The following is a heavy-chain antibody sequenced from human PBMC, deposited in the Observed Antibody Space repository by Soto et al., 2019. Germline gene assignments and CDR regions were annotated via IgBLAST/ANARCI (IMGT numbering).Heavy chain of an antibody. Sequence: AGGSLRLSCAASGFTFSSYAMHWVRQAPGKGLEWVAVISYDGSNKYYADSVKGRFTISRDNSKNTLYLQMNSLRAEDTAVYYCARGDSSGYLGYWGQGTLVTVSS. D-gene: IGHD3-22*01. V-gene: IGHV3-30-3*01. J-gene: IGHJ4*02. CDR1: GFTFSSYA. CDR2: ISYDGSNK. CDR3: ARGDSSGYLGY.